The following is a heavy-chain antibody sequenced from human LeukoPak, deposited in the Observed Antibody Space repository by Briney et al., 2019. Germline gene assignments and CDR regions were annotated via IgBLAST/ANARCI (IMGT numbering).Heavy chain of an antibody. CDR1: GFTFSSYA. D-gene: IGHD2-8*01. Sequence: PGGSLRLSCAASGFTFSSYAMSWVRQAPGKGLEWVSAISGSGGSTYYADSVKGRFTISRDNSKNTLYLQMNSLRAEDTAVYYCAKGDIVLMVYAVDYWGQGTLVTVSS. V-gene: IGHV3-23*01. J-gene: IGHJ4*02. CDR2: ISGSGGST. CDR3: AKGDIVLMVYAVDY.